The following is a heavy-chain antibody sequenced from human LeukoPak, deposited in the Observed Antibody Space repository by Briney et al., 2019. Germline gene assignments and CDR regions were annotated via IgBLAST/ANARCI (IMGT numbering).Heavy chain of an antibody. D-gene: IGHD2-2*01. CDR3: ARGAHCSSTSCPRDHAFDI. CDR1: GGTFSSYP. CDR2: IIPIFGTE. Sequence: SVKVSCKASGGTFSSYPISWVRQAPGKGLDWMGGIIPIFGTENYAQKFQGRVTITADKSTSTAYMELSSLRSEDTAVYYCARGAHCSSTSCPRDHAFDIWGQGTMVTVSS. V-gene: IGHV1-69*06. J-gene: IGHJ3*02.